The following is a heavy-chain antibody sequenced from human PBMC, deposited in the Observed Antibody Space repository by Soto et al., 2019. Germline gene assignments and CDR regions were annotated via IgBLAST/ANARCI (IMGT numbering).Heavy chain of an antibody. V-gene: IGHV3-74*01. CDR1: GFTFSSFG. J-gene: IGHJ4*02. CDR3: AKRGVDTFGLAY. Sequence: EVQLVESGGGFVQPGGSLRLSCAVSGFTFSSFGMHWVRQAPGEGLVWVSRSNTDGSSTSYADSVKGRFTISRDNAKNTLYIQLNSLRVEDTAMYYCAKRGVDTFGLAYWGQGTLVTVAS. CDR2: SNTDGSST. D-gene: IGHD3-10*01.